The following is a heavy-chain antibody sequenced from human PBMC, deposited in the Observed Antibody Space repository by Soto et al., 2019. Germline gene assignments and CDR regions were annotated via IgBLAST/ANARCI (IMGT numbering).Heavy chain of an antibody. V-gene: IGHV3-23*01. CDR1: GFNFKIYG. Sequence: PGGSLRLSCAASGFNFKIYGMSWVRQTPGKGLEWISSIGGSGDMTYYADSVKGRFTISRDNSNNTLYLQMNRLRAEDTAVYYCAKLCGSGSYWPFDYWGQGMLVTVSS. CDR3: AKLCGSGSYWPFDY. CDR2: IGGSGDMT. D-gene: IGHD3-10*01. J-gene: IGHJ4*02.